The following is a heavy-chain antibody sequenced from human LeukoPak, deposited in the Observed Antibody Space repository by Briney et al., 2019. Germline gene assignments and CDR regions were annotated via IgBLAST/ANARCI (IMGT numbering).Heavy chain of an antibody. J-gene: IGHJ4*02. V-gene: IGHV4-59*01. CDR1: GGSISSYY. CDR2: IYYSGST. D-gene: IGHD2-21*01. Sequence: PSETLSLTCTVSGGSISSYYWSWIRQPPGKGLEWIGYIYYSGSTSYNPSLKSRVTISVDTSKNQFSLKLSSVTAADTAVYYCARGHIYFDYWGQGTLVTVSS. CDR3: ARGHIYFDY.